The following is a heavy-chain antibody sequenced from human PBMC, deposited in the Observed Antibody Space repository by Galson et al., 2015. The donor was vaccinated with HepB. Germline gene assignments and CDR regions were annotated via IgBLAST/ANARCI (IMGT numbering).Heavy chain of an antibody. J-gene: IGHJ6*02. V-gene: IGHV1-18*04. Sequence: SVKVSCKASGYTFTSYGISWVRQAPGQGLEWMGWISAYNGNTNYAQKLQGRVTMTTDTSTSTAYMELRSLRSDDTAVYYYARDSRSRTPYYYYGMDVWGQGTTVTVSS. CDR3: ARDSRSRTPYYYYGMDV. D-gene: IGHD1-14*01. CDR1: GYTFTSYG. CDR2: ISAYNGNT.